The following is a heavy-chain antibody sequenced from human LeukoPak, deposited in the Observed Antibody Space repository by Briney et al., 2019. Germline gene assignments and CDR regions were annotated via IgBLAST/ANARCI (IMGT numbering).Heavy chain of an antibody. CDR2: IYYSGST. V-gene: IGHV4-31*03. CDR3: ARGYCSSTSCYASKHYYYYYGMDV. J-gene: IGHJ6*02. D-gene: IGHD2-2*01. Sequence: SQTLSLTCTVSGGSISSGGYYWSWIRQHPGKGLEWIGYIYYSGSTYYNPSLKSRVTISVGTSKNQFSLKLSSVTAADTAVYYCARGYCSSTSCYASKHYYYYYGMDVWGQGTTVTVSS. CDR1: GGSISSGGYY.